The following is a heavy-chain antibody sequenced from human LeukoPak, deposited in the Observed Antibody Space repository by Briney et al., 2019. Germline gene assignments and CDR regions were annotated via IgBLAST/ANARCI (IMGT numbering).Heavy chain of an antibody. CDR2: INHSGST. V-gene: IGHV4-34*01. Sequence: SETLSLTCAVYGGSFSGYYWSWIRQPPGKGLEWIGEINHSGSTNYNPSLKSRVTISVDTSKNQFSLKLSSVTAADTAVYYCARGLSDAFDIWGQGTIVTVSS. J-gene: IGHJ3*02. CDR1: GGSFSGYY. CDR3: ARGLSDAFDI.